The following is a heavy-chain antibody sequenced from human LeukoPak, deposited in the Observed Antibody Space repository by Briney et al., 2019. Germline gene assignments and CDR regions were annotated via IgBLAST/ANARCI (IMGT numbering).Heavy chain of an antibody. Sequence: PGGSLRLSCAASGFTFSSYWMSWVRQAPGKGLEWVANIKQDESEKYYVDSVKGRFTISRDNARNSLYLQMNSLRAEDTAVYYCARPSLNSGSYFDYWGQGILVTVSS. CDR3: ARPSLNSGSYFDY. CDR2: IKQDESEK. CDR1: GFTFSSYW. V-gene: IGHV3-7*01. D-gene: IGHD1-26*01. J-gene: IGHJ4*02.